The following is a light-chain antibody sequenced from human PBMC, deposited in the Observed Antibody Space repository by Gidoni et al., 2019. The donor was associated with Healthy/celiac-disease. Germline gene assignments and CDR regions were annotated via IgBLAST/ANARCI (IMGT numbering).Light chain of an antibody. CDR2: DAS. V-gene: IGKV3-11*01. J-gene: IGKJ5*01. CDR3: QQRSNWPSIT. CDR1: QSVSSY. Sequence: EIVLTQSPATLSLSPGERATLSCRASQSVSSYLAWYQQKPGQAPRLLIYDASNRATGIPARFSGSGSGTDFTLTISSLEPEDFAVYYCQQRSNWPSITFGQGTRLKIK.